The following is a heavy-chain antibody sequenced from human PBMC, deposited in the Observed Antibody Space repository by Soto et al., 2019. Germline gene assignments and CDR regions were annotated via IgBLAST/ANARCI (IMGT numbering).Heavy chain of an antibody. CDR1: GFTFRSYS. Sequence: LRLSCAASGFTFRSYSMNWVRQAPGKGLEWVADISYDGSNKYYADSVKGRFTISRDNSKNTLYLQMNSLRAEDTAVYYCAKDILGIQLWLTFDYSGQGTLVAVSS. V-gene: IGHV3-30*18. D-gene: IGHD5-18*01. CDR2: ISYDGSNK. J-gene: IGHJ4*02. CDR3: AKDILGIQLWLTFDY.